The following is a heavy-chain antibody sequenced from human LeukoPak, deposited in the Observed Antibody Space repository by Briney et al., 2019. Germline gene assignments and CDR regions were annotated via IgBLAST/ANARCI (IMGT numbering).Heavy chain of an antibody. CDR1: GGSISSYY. V-gene: IGHV4-4*07. D-gene: IGHD3-9*01. CDR3: ARDSPLRYLDWVDYYYYMDV. CDR2: IYTSGST. J-gene: IGHJ6*03. Sequence: SETLSLTCTVSGGSISSYYWSWIRQPAGKGLEWIGRIYTSGSTNYNPSLKSRVTMSVDTSKNQFSLKLSSVTAADTAVYYCARDSPLRYLDWVDYYYYMDVWGKGTTVTVSS.